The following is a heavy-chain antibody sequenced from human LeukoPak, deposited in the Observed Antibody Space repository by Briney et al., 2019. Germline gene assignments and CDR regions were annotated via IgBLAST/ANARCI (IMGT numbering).Heavy chain of an antibody. Sequence: SETLSLTCTVSGGSISSYYWSWIRRPAGKGLEWIGRIYTSGSTNYNPSLKSRVTMSVDTSKNQFSLKLSSVTAADTAVYYCARLRINSSGWYVYNYYYYMDVWGKGTTVTISS. CDR3: ARLRINSSGWYVYNYYYYMDV. J-gene: IGHJ6*03. CDR1: GGSISSYY. CDR2: IYTSGST. V-gene: IGHV4-4*07. D-gene: IGHD6-19*01.